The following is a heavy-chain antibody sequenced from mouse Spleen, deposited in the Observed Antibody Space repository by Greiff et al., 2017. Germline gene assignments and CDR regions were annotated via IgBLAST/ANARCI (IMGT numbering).Heavy chain of an antibody. D-gene: IGHD2-12*01. CDR1: GYTFTSYW. V-gene: IGHV1-72*01. CDR2: IDPNSGGT. Sequence: QVHVKQSGAELVKPGASVKLSCKASGYTFTSYWMHWVKQRPGRGLEWIGRIDPNSGGTKYNEKFKSKATLTVDKPSSTAYMQLSSLTSEDSAVYYCARRGGLRREFDYWGQGTTLTVSS. CDR3: ARRGGLRREFDY. J-gene: IGHJ2*01.